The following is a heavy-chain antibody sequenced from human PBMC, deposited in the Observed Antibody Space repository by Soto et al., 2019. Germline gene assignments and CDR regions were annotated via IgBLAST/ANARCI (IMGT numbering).Heavy chain of an antibody. Sequence: EVQLVDSGGGLVQPGGSLRLSCRASGFMFSSDWLTWVRQAPGKGLEWVANIKTDGSETFYVDSVKGRFTISRDNAKNSLILQMHSLRVEDTAVYYCAREKATDGYIYYFDNWSQGTLVTVSS. CDR2: IKTDGSET. CDR1: GFMFSSDW. D-gene: IGHD3-22*01. V-gene: IGHV3-7*04. CDR3: AREKATDGYIYYFDN. J-gene: IGHJ4*02.